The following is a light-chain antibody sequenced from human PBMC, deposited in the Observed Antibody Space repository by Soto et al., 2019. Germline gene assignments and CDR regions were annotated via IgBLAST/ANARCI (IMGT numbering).Light chain of an antibody. J-gene: IGLJ2*01. Sequence: QSVLTQPPSASGTPGQRVTISCSGSDSNIGRSHVHWYHQLPRTAPKLLIYKNDQRPSGVPDRFSGSKSGTSASLAISGLRSADEADYYCAAWYDRLSGPVFGGGTKLTVL. V-gene: IGLV1-47*01. CDR2: KND. CDR1: DSNIGRSH. CDR3: AAWYDRLSGPV.